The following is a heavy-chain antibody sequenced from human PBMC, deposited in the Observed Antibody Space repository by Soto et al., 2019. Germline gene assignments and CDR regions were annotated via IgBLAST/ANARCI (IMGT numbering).Heavy chain of an antibody. CDR3: ARGPPSIEMATIYFDY. J-gene: IGHJ4*02. Sequence: QVQLVESGGGVVQPGRSLRLSCAASGFTFSSYAMHWVRQAAGKGLEWVAVISYDGSNKYYADSVKGRFTISRDNSKNTLYLQMNSLRAEDTAVYYCARGPPSIEMATIYFDYWGQGTLVTVSS. D-gene: IGHD5-12*01. CDR1: GFTFSSYA. V-gene: IGHV3-30-3*01. CDR2: ISYDGSNK.